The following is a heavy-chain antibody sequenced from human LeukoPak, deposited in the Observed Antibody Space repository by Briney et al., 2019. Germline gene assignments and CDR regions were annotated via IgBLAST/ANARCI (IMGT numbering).Heavy chain of an antibody. CDR3: AKDMGYSGSYQHFDY. Sequence: AGGSLRLSCAASGFTFDDYAMPWVRQAPGKGLEWVSGISWNSGSIGYADSVKGRFTISRDNAKNSLYLQMNSLRAEDTALYYCAKDMGYSGSYQHFDYWGQGTLVTVSS. D-gene: IGHD1-26*01. CDR2: ISWNSGSI. CDR1: GFTFDDYA. J-gene: IGHJ4*02. V-gene: IGHV3-9*01.